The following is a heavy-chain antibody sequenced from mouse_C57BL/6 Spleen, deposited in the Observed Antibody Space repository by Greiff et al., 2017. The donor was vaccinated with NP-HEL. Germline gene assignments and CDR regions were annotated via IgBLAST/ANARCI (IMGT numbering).Heavy chain of an antibody. CDR1: GYTFTSYW. J-gene: IGHJ2*01. V-gene: IGHV1-55*01. CDR3: AKGTRPYGYDGGRYFDY. D-gene: IGHD2-2*01. Sequence: QVQLQQPGAELVKPGASVKMSCKASGYTFTSYWITWVKQRPGQGLEWIGDIYPGSGSTNYNEKFKSKATLTVDTSSSTGYMQLSSLTSEDSAVYYCAKGTRPYGYDGGRYFDYWGQGTTLTVSS. CDR2: IYPGSGST.